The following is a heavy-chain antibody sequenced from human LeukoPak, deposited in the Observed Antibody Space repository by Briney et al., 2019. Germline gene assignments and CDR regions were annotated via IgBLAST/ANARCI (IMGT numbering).Heavy chain of an antibody. CDR1: GFPFSSYW. J-gene: IGHJ4*02. CDR3: SRSQFDY. CDR2: ISGDGTIK. Sequence: GGSLRLSCEPSGFPFSSYWMLWVRQAPGKGLVWVSRISGDGTIKTYADFVRGRFTTSRDNTKNILYLQMNSLKVEDTATYFCSRSQFDYWGQGVLVTVSP. V-gene: IGHV3-74*03.